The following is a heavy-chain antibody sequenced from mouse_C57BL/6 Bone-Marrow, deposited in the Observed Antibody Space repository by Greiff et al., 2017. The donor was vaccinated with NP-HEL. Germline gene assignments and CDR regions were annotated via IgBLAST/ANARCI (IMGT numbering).Heavy chain of an antibody. CDR3: AKQLRLLYYYAMDY. Sequence: QVQLKQSGPGLVQPSQSLSITCTVSGFSLTSYGVHWVRQPPGKGLEWLGVIWSGGSTDYNAAFISRLSISKDNSKSQVFFKMNSLQADDTAIYYCAKQLRLLYYYAMDYWGQGTSVTVSS. CDR1: GFSLTSYG. CDR2: IWSGGST. V-gene: IGHV2-4*01. J-gene: IGHJ4*01. D-gene: IGHD3-2*02.